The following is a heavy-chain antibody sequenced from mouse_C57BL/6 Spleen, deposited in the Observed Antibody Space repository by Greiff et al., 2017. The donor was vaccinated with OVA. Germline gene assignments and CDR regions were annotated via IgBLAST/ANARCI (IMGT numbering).Heavy chain of an antibody. V-gene: IGHV5-6*01. CDR1: GFTFSSYG. J-gene: IGHJ2*01. Sequence: EVQLKESGGDLVKPGGSLKLSCAASGFTFSSYGMSWVRQTPDKRLEWVATISSGGSYTYYPDSVKGRFTISRDNAKNTLYLQMSSLKSEDTAMYYCARQDSNYDYWGQGTTLTVSS. D-gene: IGHD2-5*01. CDR2: ISSGGSYT. CDR3: ARQDSNYDY.